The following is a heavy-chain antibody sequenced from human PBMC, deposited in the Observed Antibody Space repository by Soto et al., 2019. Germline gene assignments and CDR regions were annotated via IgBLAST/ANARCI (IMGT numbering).Heavy chain of an antibody. CDR3: TRETPPTGMEV. Sequence: EVQLVESGGGLVQPGGSLRLSCAASGFTLSSYDIHWVRQATGEGLAWVSGIGSGGDTHYADSVKGRCIISREDGKNSLYLLMNNLRVGDTAVYYCTRETPPTGMEVWGQGATVTVSS. J-gene: IGHJ6*02. V-gene: IGHV3-13*01. D-gene: IGHD3-9*01. CDR2: IGSGGDT. CDR1: GFTLSSYD.